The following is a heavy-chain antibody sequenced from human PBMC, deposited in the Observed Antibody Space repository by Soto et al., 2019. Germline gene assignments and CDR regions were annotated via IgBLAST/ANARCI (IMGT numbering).Heavy chain of an antibody. CDR3: TRRIDDPPHDAFDI. V-gene: IGHV3-73*01. Sequence: EVQLVESGGGLVQPGGSLKLSCAASGFTFSGSAMHWVRQASGKGLEWVGRIRSKDNNYATAYAASMQGRFTISRDDSKHMAYLQMNRLQTEDTAVYYCTRRIDDPPHDAFDIWGQGTMVTVSS. J-gene: IGHJ3*02. CDR2: IRSKDNNYAT. CDR1: GFTFSGSA. D-gene: IGHD3-3*01.